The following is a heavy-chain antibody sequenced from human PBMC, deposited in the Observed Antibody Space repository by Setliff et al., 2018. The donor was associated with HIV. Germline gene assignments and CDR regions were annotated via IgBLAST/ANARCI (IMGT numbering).Heavy chain of an antibody. CDR2: IYPTGST. V-gene: IGHV4-4*07. CDR3: ARVFPPIRGAPFGTPPGAFDI. Sequence: SETLSLTCSVSGGSMSTYYWTWIRQPAGRGLEWIGRIYPTGSTIYNPSLRSRVTMSVDTSKNQFSLRLSSVTAADTAVYYCARVFPPIRGAPFGTPPGAFDIWGQGTMVTVSS. CDR1: GGSMSTYY. J-gene: IGHJ3*02. D-gene: IGHD2-15*01.